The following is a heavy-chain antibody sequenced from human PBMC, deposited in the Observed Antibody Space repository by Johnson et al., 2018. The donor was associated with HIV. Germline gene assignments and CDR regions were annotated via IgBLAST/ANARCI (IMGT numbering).Heavy chain of an antibody. CDR1: GFSFSISF. V-gene: IGHV3-64*07. Sequence: VQLVESGGGVVQPGRSLRLSCAASGFSFSISFLDWVRQAPGKGLEYVAGISPTSDSAYYADSVKGRFIISRDNSKNTLYLQLGSLRDDDMAIYYCVRRQCVNIWQVAFDVWGQGATVTVSS. CDR2: ISPTSDSA. J-gene: IGHJ3*01. CDR3: VRRQCVNIWQVAFDV. D-gene: IGHD2-21*01.